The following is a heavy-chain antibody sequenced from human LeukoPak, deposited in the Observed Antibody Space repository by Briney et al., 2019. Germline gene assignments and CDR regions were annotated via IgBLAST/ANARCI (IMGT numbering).Heavy chain of an antibody. CDR1: GFTFSSYS. CDR3: VRDRDSSWVYYYGMDV. CDR2: ISSSSSYI. J-gene: IGHJ6*02. V-gene: IGHV3-21*01. Sequence: SGGSLRLSCAASGFTFSSYSMNWVRQAPGKGLEWVSSISSSSSYIYYADSVKGRFTISRDNAKNSLYLQMNSLRAEDTAVYYCVRDRDSSWVYYYGMDVWGQGTTVTVSS. D-gene: IGHD6-13*01.